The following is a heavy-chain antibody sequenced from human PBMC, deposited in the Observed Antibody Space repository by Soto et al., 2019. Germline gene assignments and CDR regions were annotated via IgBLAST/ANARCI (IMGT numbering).Heavy chain of an antibody. D-gene: IGHD5-12*01. CDR3: ASFSVASDAFDI. CDR1: GDSVSSGSYY. J-gene: IGHJ3*02. V-gene: IGHV4-61*01. CDR2: IYYSGST. Sequence: PSETLSLTCTVFGDSVSSGSYYWSWIRQPPGKELEWIGYIYYSGSTNYNPSLKSRVTISVDTSKNQFSLKLSSVSAADTAVYYCASFSVASDAFDIWGQGTMVTVSS.